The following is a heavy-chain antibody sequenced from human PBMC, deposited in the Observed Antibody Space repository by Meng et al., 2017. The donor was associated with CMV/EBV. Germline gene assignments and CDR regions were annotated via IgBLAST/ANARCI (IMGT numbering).Heavy chain of an antibody. CDR1: GGSFSGYY. CDR2: INHSGST. Sequence: SETLSLTCAVFGGSFSGYYWSRIRQPPGKGLEWIGEINHSGSTNHNLSLKSRVTISVDTSKNQFSLKLSSVTAADTAVYYCARGPSSGWYWGWGQGTLVTVSS. CDR3: ARGPSSGWYWG. D-gene: IGHD6-19*01. J-gene: IGHJ4*02. V-gene: IGHV4-34*01.